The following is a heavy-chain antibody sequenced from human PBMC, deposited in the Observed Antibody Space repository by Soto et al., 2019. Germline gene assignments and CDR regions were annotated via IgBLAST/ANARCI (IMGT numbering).Heavy chain of an antibody. CDR1: GFPFSNYV. CDR2: ISYDGTIK. D-gene: IGHD6-13*01. CDR3: ARREEGAASDLLDD. V-gene: IGHV3-30*09. J-gene: IGHJ4*02. Sequence: QVHLVESGGGVVQPGRSLSLSCVASGFPFSNYVMHWVRQAPGKGLEWVAVISYDGTIKYYGDSVRGRFAISRDNSKNTLYLQMNSLRAEDTAVYYCARREEGAASDLLDDWGQGTLVTVSS.